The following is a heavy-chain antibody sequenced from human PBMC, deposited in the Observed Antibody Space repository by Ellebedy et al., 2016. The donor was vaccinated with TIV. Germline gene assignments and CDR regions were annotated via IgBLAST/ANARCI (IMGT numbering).Heavy chain of an antibody. Sequence: PGGSLRLSCADSGSTFSSYWMTWVRQPPGKGLEWVANIKQDGRDKYYVDSVRGRFTISRDNAKNSLYLQMNSLTVENTAVYYCASRYCNISRCFAASWASLDMWGQGTMVTVSS. CDR3: ASRYCNISRCFAASWASLDM. CDR1: GSTFSSYW. D-gene: IGHD2-2*01. J-gene: IGHJ3*02. V-gene: IGHV3-7*01. CDR2: IKQDGRDK.